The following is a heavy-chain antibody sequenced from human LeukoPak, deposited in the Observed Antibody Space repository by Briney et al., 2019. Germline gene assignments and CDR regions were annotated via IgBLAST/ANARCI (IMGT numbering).Heavy chain of an antibody. V-gene: IGHV1-69*13. Sequence: GASVKVSCKASGGTFSSYAISWVRQAPGQGLEWMGGIIPIFGTANYAQKFQGRVTITADESTSTAYMELSSLRSEDTAVYYCARSLGEAGTFDYWGQGTLVTVSS. CDR3: ARSLGEAGTFDY. CDR1: GGTFSSYA. J-gene: IGHJ4*02. CDR2: IIPIFGTA. D-gene: IGHD6-19*01.